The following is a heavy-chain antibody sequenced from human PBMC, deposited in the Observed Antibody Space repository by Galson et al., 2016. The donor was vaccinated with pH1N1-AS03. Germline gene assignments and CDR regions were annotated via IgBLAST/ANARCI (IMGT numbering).Heavy chain of an antibody. J-gene: IGHJ4*02. CDR3: ARLSSAVNFFDS. CDR1: GGSFSSHC. D-gene: IGHD2-15*01. V-gene: IGHV4-4*08. CDR2: IYTSGNT. Sequence: SETLSLTCTVSGGSFSSHCWSWIRQPPGKGLEWIGDIYTSGNTNYNPSLKSRVSISADTSKNQFSLNLNSVTAADTAMYYCARLSSAVNFFDSWGQGTLVTVSS.